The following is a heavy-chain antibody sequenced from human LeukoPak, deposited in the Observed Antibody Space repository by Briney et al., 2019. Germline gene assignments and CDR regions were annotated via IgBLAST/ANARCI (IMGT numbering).Heavy chain of an antibody. CDR2: ISSSGSTI. CDR1: GFTFSSYE. Sequence: YPGGSLRLSCAASGFTFSSYEMNWVRQAPGKGLEWVSYISSSGSTIYYADSVKGRFTISRDNAKNSLYLQMNSLRAEDTAVYYCAGILTGWYNWFDPWGQGTLVTVSS. CDR3: AGILTGWYNWFDP. V-gene: IGHV3-48*03. D-gene: IGHD3-9*01. J-gene: IGHJ5*02.